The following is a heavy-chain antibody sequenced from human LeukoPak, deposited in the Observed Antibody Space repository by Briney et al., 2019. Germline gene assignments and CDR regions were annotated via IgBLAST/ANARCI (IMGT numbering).Heavy chain of an antibody. Sequence: PSETLSLTCTVSGGSISSYYWNWIRQPPGKGLEWIGEINHNGSTNYNPSLKSRVTISVDTSKNQFSLKLSSVTAADTAVYYCASRHYDILTGYPSLLFDFWGQGGLVTVSS. J-gene: IGHJ4*02. CDR3: ASRHYDILTGYPSLLFDF. D-gene: IGHD3-9*01. V-gene: IGHV4-34*01. CDR1: GGSISSYY. CDR2: INHNGST.